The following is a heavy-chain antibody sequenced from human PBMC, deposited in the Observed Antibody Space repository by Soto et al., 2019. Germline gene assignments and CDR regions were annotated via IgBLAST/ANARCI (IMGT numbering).Heavy chain of an antibody. Sequence: QVQLVESGGGVVQPGRSLRLSCAAXXFXXXXYAMHXVRXAXGXGLXWVAVISYDGSNKYYADSVKGRFTISRDNSKNTLYLQMNSLRAEDTXVXXXXXXXXXXXXXXFDYWGQGTLVTVSS. CDR2: ISYDGSNK. V-gene: IGHV3-30-3*01. CDR3: XXXXXXXXXXXFDY. J-gene: IGHJ4*02. CDR1: XFXXXXYA.